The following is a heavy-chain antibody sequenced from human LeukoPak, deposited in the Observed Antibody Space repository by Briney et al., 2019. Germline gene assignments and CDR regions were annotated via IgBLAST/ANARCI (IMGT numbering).Heavy chain of an antibody. J-gene: IGHJ4*02. V-gene: IGHV3-7*03. CDR2: IKQDGSDT. CDR1: GFTFSSYA. CDR3: ARGRYSSGWYPDYFDY. Sequence: GGSLRLSCAASGFTFSSYAMHWVRQAPGKGLEWVANIKQDGSDTYYVDSVKGRFTISRDNSKNSLYLQINSLRAEDTAVYYCARGRYSSGWYPDYFDYWGQGTLVTVSS. D-gene: IGHD6-19*01.